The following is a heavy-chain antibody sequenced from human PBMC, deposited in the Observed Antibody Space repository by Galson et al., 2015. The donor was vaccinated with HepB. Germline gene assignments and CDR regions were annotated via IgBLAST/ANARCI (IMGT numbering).Heavy chain of an antibody. V-gene: IGHV1-69*13. CDR2: IIPIFGTA. CDR1: GGTFSSYA. J-gene: IGHJ6*03. Sequence: SVKVSCKASGGTFSSYAISWVRQAPGQGLEWMGGIIPIFGTANYAQKFQGRVTITADESTSTAYMELSSLRSEDTAVYYCARGPYIVATIAVSYYYMDVWGKGTTFTVSS. D-gene: IGHD5-12*01. CDR3: ARGPYIVATIAVSYYYMDV.